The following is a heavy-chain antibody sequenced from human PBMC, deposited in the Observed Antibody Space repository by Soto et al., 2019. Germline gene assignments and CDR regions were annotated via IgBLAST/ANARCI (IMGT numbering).Heavy chain of an antibody. V-gene: IGHV4-31*03. J-gene: IGHJ5*02. CDR2: IYHTGST. CDR1: GDPVSSGSYY. Sequence: SEIQPLTCSVSGDPVSSGSYYWTWVSQHPVKGLEWIGYIYHTGSTYYNPSLQSRLIMSIDTSKNQFSLHLYSVTAADTAVYYCARASELLRFLLVDPWGQGTLVTVSS. D-gene: IGHD3-3*01. CDR3: ARASELLRFLLVDP.